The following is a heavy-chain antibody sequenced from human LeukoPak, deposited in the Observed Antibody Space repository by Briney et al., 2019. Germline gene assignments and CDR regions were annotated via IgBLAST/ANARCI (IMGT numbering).Heavy chain of an antibody. Sequence: SETPSLTCAVYSGSFSGYYWSWIRQPPGKGLEWIGEINHSGSTNYNPSLKSRVTISVDTSKNQFSLKLSSVTAADTAVYYCARAVAGPEYYFDYWGQGTLVTVSS. CDR1: SGSFSGYY. V-gene: IGHV4-34*01. D-gene: IGHD6-19*01. CDR3: ARAVAGPEYYFDY. J-gene: IGHJ4*02. CDR2: INHSGST.